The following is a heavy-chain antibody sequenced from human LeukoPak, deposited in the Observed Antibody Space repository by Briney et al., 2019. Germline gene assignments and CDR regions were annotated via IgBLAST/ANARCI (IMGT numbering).Heavy chain of an antibody. CDR1: GFTFSSYA. J-gene: IGHJ4*02. Sequence: GRSLILSCAASGFTFSSYAMHWVRQAPGKGLEWVAVISYDGSNKYYADSVKGRFTISRDNSKNTLYLQMNSLRAEDTAVYYCASPVVADVHDDYWGQGTLVTVSS. D-gene: IGHD3-22*01. V-gene: IGHV3-30-3*01. CDR3: ASPVVADVHDDY. CDR2: ISYDGSNK.